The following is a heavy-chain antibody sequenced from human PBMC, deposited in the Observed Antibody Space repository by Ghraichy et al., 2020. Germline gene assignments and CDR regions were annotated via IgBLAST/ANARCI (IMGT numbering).Heavy chain of an antibody. V-gene: IGHV4-34*01. CDR1: GGSFSGHY. Sequence: SQTLSLTCAVSGGSFSGHYWTWIRQPPGKGPEWIGEINYSGNTNYKSSLKSRVTISVDTSKNQFSLKLSSVTAADTAVYYCARIEISDFPPRMDVWGQGTTVTVSS. D-gene: IGHD3/OR15-3a*01. CDR2: INYSGNT. CDR3: ARIEISDFPPRMDV. J-gene: IGHJ6*02.